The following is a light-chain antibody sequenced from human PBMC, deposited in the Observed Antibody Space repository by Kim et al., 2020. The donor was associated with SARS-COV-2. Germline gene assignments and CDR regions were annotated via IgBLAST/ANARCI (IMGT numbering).Light chain of an antibody. V-gene: IGKV3-15*01. CDR1: QSVSSN. CDR3: QQYNNWPPWT. J-gene: IGKJ1*01. Sequence: PGEKATLSCRASQSVSSNLAWYQQKPGQAPRLLIYGASTRATGIPARFSGSGSGTEFTLTISSLQSEDFAVYYCQQYNNWPPWTFGQGTKVDIK. CDR2: GAS.